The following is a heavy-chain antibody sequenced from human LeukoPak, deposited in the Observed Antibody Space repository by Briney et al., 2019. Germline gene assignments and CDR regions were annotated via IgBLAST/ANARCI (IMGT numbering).Heavy chain of an antibody. CDR2: ISVSGSRT. J-gene: IGHJ4*02. D-gene: IGHD3-22*01. Sequence: GGSLRLSCAASGLTFSYFSLNWVRQAPGKGLEWVAYISVSGSRTSYADSVQGRFIISRDDAKNSLYLQMNSLRDEDTAVYYCARDSGHHYDQLDCWGQGTLVTVSS. CDR3: ARDSGHHYDQLDC. CDR1: GLTFSYFS. V-gene: IGHV3-48*02.